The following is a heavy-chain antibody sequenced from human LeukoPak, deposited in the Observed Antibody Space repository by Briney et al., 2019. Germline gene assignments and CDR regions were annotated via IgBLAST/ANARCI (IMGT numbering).Heavy chain of an antibody. Sequence: GGSLRLSCAASGFTLSSHDTHWVRQATGKGLEWVSVISGSGSNTNYADFVKGRFTISRDNSKNTLYLQMNSLRAEDTAVYYCAKDPRPSPVDYWGQGTLVTVSS. CDR1: GFTLSSHD. V-gene: IGHV3-23*01. CDR3: AKDPRPSPVDY. J-gene: IGHJ4*02. CDR2: ISGSGSNT.